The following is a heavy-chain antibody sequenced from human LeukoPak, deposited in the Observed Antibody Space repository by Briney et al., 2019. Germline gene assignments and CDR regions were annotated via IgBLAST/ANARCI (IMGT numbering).Heavy chain of an antibody. CDR1: GYTFINYY. V-gene: IGHV1-18*04. D-gene: IGHD1-26*01. CDR3: ARVVGGSYYSANCFDY. J-gene: IGHJ4*02. Sequence: ASVKVSCKASGYTFINYYLHWVRQAPGQGLEWMGWISAYNGNTNYAQKFQGRVTMTTDTSTSTAYMELRSLRSDDTAVYYCARVVGGSYYSANCFDYWGQGTLVTVSS. CDR2: ISAYNGNT.